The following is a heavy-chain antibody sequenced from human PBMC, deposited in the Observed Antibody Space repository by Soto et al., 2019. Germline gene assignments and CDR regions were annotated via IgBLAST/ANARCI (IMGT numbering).Heavy chain of an antibody. CDR2: IYHSGST. D-gene: IGHD4-17*01. V-gene: IGHV4-30-2*01. CDR1: GGSISSGGYS. Sequence: PSETLSLTCAVSGGSISSGGYSWSWIRQPPGKGLEWIGYIYHSGSTYYNPSLKSRVTISVDRSKNQFSLKLSSVTAADTAVYYCARGHYGDYALYYFDYWGQGTLVTVSS. J-gene: IGHJ4*02. CDR3: ARGHYGDYALYYFDY.